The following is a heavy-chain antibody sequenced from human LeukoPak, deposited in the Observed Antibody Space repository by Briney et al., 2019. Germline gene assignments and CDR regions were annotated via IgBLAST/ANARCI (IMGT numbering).Heavy chain of an antibody. CDR2: ISAYDGNT. Sequence: ASVTVSCTASGYTFTSYAMHWVRQAPGQGLEWMGWISAYDGNTNYAQKLQGRVTMTTDTSTSTVYMELASLRSDDTAVYYCARMGDYHLVSFFDYWGQGTLVTVSS. J-gene: IGHJ4*02. CDR1: GYTFTSYA. D-gene: IGHD4/OR15-4a*01. V-gene: IGHV1-18*04. CDR3: ARMGDYHLVSFFDY.